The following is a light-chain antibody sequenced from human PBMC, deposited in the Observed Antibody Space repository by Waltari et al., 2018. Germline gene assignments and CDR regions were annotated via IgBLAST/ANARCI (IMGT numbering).Light chain of an antibody. CDR1: QSVGSN. CDR3: QQYNYWPPWT. J-gene: IGKJ1*01. V-gene: IGKV3-15*01. CDR2: RAS. Sequence: LMTQSPPTLSVSPGDRATLSCRASQSVGSNVAWYQQRPGQAPRLLISRASARSTDIPARFGGSGAGTDFTLTISSGGSEDVAVYYCQQYNYWPPWTFGQGTKVEI.